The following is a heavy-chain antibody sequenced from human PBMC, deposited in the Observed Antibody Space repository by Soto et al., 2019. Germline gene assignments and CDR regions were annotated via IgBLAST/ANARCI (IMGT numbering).Heavy chain of an antibody. J-gene: IGHJ3*01. V-gene: IGHV3-7*02. Sequence: EVQLVESGGGLVQPGGSLRLSCVASGFIFSNDWMSWVRQAPGKGLEWVANIKQDGSEKYYVDSVRGRFTISRDNAKNSLYLQMNSLRAEDTALYYCGKSRYREHQDAFDVWGQGTLVTVSS. CDR1: GFIFSNDW. CDR2: IKQDGSEK. D-gene: IGHD3-16*02. CDR3: GKSRYREHQDAFDV.